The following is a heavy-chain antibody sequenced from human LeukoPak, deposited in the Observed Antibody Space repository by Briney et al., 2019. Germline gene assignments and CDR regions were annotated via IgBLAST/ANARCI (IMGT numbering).Heavy chain of an antibody. CDR1: GFSFSNHW. Sequence: AGGSLRLSCAASGFSFSNHWMHWVRQSPGKGLEWVSAISGSGGSTYYADSVKGRFTISRDNSKNTLYLQMNSLRAEDTAVYYCAKLADSDDYGDYAPDYWGQGTLVTVSS. V-gene: IGHV3-23*01. D-gene: IGHD4-17*01. CDR3: AKLADSDDYGDYAPDY. CDR2: ISGSGGST. J-gene: IGHJ4*02.